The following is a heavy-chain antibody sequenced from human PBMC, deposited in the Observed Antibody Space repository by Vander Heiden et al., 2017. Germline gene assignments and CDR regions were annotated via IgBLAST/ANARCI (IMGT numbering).Heavy chain of an antibody. CDR1: GDRVSSNSAA. D-gene: IGHD7-27*01. V-gene: IGHV6-1*01. J-gene: IGHJ3*02. Sequence: QVQLQQSGPGLVKPSQTLSLTCAIPGDRVSSNSAAWNWIRQSPSRGLEWLGRTYYRSKWYNDYAVSVKSRITINPDTSKNQFSLQLNSVTPEDTAVYYCARGVGTGRAVRNAFDIWGQGTMVTVSS. CDR3: ARGVGTGRAVRNAFDI. CDR2: TYYRSKWYN.